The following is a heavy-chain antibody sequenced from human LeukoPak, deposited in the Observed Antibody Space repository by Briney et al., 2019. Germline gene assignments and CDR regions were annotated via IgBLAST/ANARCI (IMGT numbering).Heavy chain of an antibody. CDR2: ISGSGGST. V-gene: IGHV3-23*01. CDR1: GGSISRNSYS. J-gene: IGHJ4*02. CDR3: ANMEEVWRGLAY. Sequence: QTSETLSLTCTVSGGSISRNSYSWGWIRQPPGKGLEWVSVISGSGGSTYYADYVKGRFTISRDNSKNTLYLQMNSLRTEDTAVYYCANMEEVWRGLAYWGQGTLVTVSS. D-gene: IGHD3-16*01.